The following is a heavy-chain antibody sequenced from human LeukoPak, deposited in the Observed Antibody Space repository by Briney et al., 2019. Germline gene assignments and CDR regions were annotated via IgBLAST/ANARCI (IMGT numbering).Heavy chain of an antibody. CDR3: VKGSYRGYEFDY. J-gene: IGHJ4*02. CDR1: GFTFIT. CDR2: INESGGVT. D-gene: IGHD5-12*01. Sequence: PGGSLRLSCAVSGFTFITKSWVRQAPGKGLEWVAGINESGGVTYYADSVKGRFIISRDKSKSTLYLQMNSLRAEDTAVYYCVKGSYRGYEFDYWGQGTPVTVSS. V-gene: IGHV3-23*01.